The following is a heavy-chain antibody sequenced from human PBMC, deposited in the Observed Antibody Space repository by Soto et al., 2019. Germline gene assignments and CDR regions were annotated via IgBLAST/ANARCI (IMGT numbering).Heavy chain of an antibody. J-gene: IGHJ6*02. CDR1: GYTFTSYG. Sequence: GASVKVSCKASGYTFTSYGISWVRQAPGQGLEWMGWISAYNGNTNYAQKLQGRVTMTRDTSISTVFMELSRVTSDDTAVYYCARDSTAQYYYYGMDVWGQGTTVTVSS. D-gene: IGHD4-17*01. CDR3: ARDSTAQYYYYGMDV. CDR2: ISAYNGNT. V-gene: IGHV1-18*04.